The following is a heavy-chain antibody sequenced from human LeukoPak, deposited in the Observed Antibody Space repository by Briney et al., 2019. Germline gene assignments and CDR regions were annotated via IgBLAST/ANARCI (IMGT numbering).Heavy chain of an antibody. D-gene: IGHD6-13*01. CDR1: GGCFSGYY. CDR2: INHSGST. CDR3: ARGRSWPLDY. Sequence: SETLSLTCAVYGGCFSGYYWSWIRQPPGKGLEWIGEINHSGSTNYNPSLKSRVTISVDTSKNQFSLQLNSVTPDDTALYYCARGRSWPLDYWGQGTLVTVSS. V-gene: IGHV4-34*01. J-gene: IGHJ4*02.